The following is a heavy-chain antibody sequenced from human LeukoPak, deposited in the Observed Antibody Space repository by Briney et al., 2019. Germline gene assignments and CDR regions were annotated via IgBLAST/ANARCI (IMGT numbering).Heavy chain of an antibody. J-gene: IGHJ6*02. Sequence: GGSLRLSCEASGFTLSSYDMHWVRQVTGKGLEWVSAIDTAGGTYYSGSVKGRFTISRENAKNSLYLQVNSLRAGDTAVYFCARETLGPHFYGMDVWGQGTTVTVSS. D-gene: IGHD3-3*02. CDR1: GFTLSSYD. CDR2: IDTAGGT. V-gene: IGHV3-13*01. CDR3: ARETLGPHFYGMDV.